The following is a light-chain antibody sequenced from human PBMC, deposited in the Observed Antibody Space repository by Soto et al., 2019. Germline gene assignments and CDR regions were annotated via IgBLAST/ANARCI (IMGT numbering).Light chain of an antibody. CDR2: EVS. Sequence: QSALTQPPSASGAPGPSVTISCTGTSSDVGGYNYVSWYQQHPGKAPKLMIYEVSKRPSGVPDRFSGSKSGNTASLTVSGLQAEDEADYYCSSYAGSNNWVVFGGGTKLTVL. CDR1: SSDVGGYNY. J-gene: IGLJ2*01. CDR3: SSYAGSNNWVV. V-gene: IGLV2-8*01.